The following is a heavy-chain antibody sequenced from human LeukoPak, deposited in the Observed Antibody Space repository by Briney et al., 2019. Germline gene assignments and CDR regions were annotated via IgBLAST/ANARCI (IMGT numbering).Heavy chain of an antibody. CDR1: GGSISSSSHY. CDR3: ARSGYSFLADS. D-gene: IGHD5-18*01. Sequence: PSETLSLTCTVSGGSISSSSHYWGWIRQPPGKGLEWIASMSSSGTTYYKPSLKSRVTISVDTSTNQISLHLSSMSAADTAVYFCARSGYSFLADSWGQGTLVTVSS. V-gene: IGHV4-39*01. J-gene: IGHJ4*02. CDR2: MSSSGTT.